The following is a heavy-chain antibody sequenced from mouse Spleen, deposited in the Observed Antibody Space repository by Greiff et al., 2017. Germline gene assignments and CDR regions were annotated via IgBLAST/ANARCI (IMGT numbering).Heavy chain of an antibody. Sequence: EVKLVESGGDLVKPGGSLKLSCAASGFTFSSYGMSWVRQTPDKRLEWVATISSGGSYTYYPDSVKGRFTISRDNAKNTLYLQMSSLKSEDTAMYYCARYDYDFTFAYWGQGTLVTVSA. J-gene: IGHJ3*01. CDR3: ARYDYDFTFAY. CDR1: GFTFSSYG. CDR2: ISSGGSYT. V-gene: IGHV5-6*01. D-gene: IGHD2-4*01.